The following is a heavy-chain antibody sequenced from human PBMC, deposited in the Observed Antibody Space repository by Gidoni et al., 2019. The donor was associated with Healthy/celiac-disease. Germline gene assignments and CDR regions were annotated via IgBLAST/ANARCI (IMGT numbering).Heavy chain of an antibody. CDR3: ARDHGLRSSLFINRAYYYYGMDV. Sequence: QVQLQGSGPGRVKPSGTVCLTCAVAGGSMSGHDWSWSRQPPGKGLEWIGYIYYSGSTYYNPSLNSPVTISVHTSKNQFSLKLSSVPAADTAVYYCARDHGLRSSLFINRAYYYYGMDVWGQGTTVTVSS. J-gene: IGHJ6*02. CDR2: IYYSGST. CDR1: GGSMSGHD. V-gene: IGHV4-59*11. D-gene: IGHD4-17*01.